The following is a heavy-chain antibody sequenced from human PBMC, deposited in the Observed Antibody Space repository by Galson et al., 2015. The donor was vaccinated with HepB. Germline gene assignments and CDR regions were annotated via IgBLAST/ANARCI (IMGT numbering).Heavy chain of an antibody. CDR3: GRSRGASGYHYDY. V-gene: IGHV3-23*01. D-gene: IGHD3-22*01. CDR1: GLTFTNYA. Sequence: LRLSCAASGLTFTNYAMSWVRQAPGKGLGWVSGIYPDGHITYYADSVKGRSTISRDNAKNSLDLQVNSLRAEDTAVYFCGRSRGASGYHYDYWGQGTLVAVSS. J-gene: IGHJ4*02. CDR2: IYPDGHIT.